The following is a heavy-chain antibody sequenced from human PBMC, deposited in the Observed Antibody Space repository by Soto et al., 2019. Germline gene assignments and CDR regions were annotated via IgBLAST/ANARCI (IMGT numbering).Heavy chain of an antibody. J-gene: IGHJ3*02. V-gene: IGHV1-46*01. CDR1: GYTFTSYY. Sequence: ASVKVSCKASGYTFTSYYVHWVRQAPGQGLEWMAIINPSGGSTSYAQKFQDRVTTTRDTSTSTVYMELSSLRSEDTAVYYCARGRLTMTVVVTEAFDIWGQGTMVTVS. CDR3: ARGRLTMTVVVTEAFDI. CDR2: INPSGGST. D-gene: IGHD3-22*01.